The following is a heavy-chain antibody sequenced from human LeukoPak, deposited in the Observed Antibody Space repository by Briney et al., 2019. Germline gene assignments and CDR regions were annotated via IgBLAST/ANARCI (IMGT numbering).Heavy chain of an antibody. CDR2: IKQDGSEK. CDR3: GRAMDV. CDR1: GFTFSSYW. Sequence: GGSRRLSCAASGFTFSSYWMHWVRQAPGKGLEWVANIKQDGSEKYYVGSVKGRFTISRDNAKNSLYLQMDSLRADDTAVYYCGRAMDVWGQGTTVTVSS. J-gene: IGHJ6*02. V-gene: IGHV3-7*01.